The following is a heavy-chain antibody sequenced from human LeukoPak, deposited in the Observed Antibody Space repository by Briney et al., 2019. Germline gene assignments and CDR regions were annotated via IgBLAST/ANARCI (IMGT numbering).Heavy chain of an antibody. J-gene: IGHJ5*02. V-gene: IGHV1-18*01. CDR1: GYTFTSYG. CDR3: ARENDIHNWFDP. Sequence: ASVKVSCNASGYTFTSYGISWVRQAPGQGLEWMGWISAYNGNTNYAQKLQGRVTMTTDTSTSTAYMELRSLRSDDTAVYYCARENDIHNWFDPWGQGTLVTVSS. CDR2: ISAYNGNT. D-gene: IGHD3-9*01.